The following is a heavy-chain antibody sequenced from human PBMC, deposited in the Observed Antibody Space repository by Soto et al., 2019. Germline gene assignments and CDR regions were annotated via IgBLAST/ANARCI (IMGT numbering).Heavy chain of an antibody. V-gene: IGHV4-39*01. Sequence: QVQLQESGPGLAKPSETLSLTCTVSGDSISSGDYYWGWVRQPPEKGLEWIGSINSGGTTYYNPSLKSRATVSVDTSRNQFSLKLNSCTAADTAGYFCTRLVAFSPWFDPWGQGTLVTVPS. CDR1: GDSISSGDYY. J-gene: IGHJ5*02. CDR2: INSGGTT. CDR3: TRLVAFSPWFDP. D-gene: IGHD6-19*01.